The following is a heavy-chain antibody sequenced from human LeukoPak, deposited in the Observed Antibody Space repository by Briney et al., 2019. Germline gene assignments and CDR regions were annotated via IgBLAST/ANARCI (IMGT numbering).Heavy chain of an antibody. CDR2: INPSGGNT. V-gene: IGHV1-46*01. CDR3: ARAAVGATTGEWGLDY. D-gene: IGHD1-26*01. CDR1: VYTFTSYY. Sequence: ASVKVFYRASVYTFTSYYMHWVRQAPGQGLEWMGIINPSGGNTSYAQKLQRRLTMHRDMSTSTVYMELSSLRSEDTAVYYCARAAVGATTGEWGLDYWGQGTLVTVSS. J-gene: IGHJ4*02.